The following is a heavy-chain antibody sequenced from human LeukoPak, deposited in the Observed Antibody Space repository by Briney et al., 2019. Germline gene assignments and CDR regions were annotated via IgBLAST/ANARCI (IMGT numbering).Heavy chain of an antibody. V-gene: IGHV4-4*07. CDR3: ARDRYYYDSSGSRFDY. J-gene: IGHJ4*02. CDR1: GDSISYFY. D-gene: IGHD3-22*01. CDR2: IYTSGST. Sequence: SETLSLTCSVSGDSISYFYWSWIRQAAGKGLEWIGRIYTSGSTNYNPSLKSRVTMSVDTSKNQFSPKLSSVTAADTAVYYCARDRYYYDSSGSRFDYWGQGTLVTVSS.